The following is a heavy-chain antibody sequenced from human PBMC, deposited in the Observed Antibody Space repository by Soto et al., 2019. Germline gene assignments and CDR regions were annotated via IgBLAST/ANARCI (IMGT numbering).Heavy chain of an antibody. Sequence: SETLSLTCTVSGGSISSYYWSWIRQPPGKGLEWIGYIYYSGSTNYNPSLKSRVTISVDTSKNQFSLKLSSVTAADTAVYYCARHGITMVRGVTDIWGQGTMVTVSS. CDR3: ARHGITMVRGVTDI. CDR1: GGSISSYY. J-gene: IGHJ3*02. D-gene: IGHD3-10*01. V-gene: IGHV4-59*08. CDR2: IYYSGST.